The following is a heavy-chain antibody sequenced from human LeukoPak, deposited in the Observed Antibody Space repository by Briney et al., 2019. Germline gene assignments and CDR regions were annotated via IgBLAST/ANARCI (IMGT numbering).Heavy chain of an antibody. D-gene: IGHD1-1*01. Sequence: QPGGSLRLSCAASGFTFSSYGMHWVRQAPGKGLEWVAFILNGGSNKYYADSVKGRFTISRDDSKNTLYLQMNSLRTEDTAVYYCAKRGTGTTLFFDYWGQGTLVTVSS. CDR3: AKRGTGTTLFFDY. V-gene: IGHV3-30*02. CDR1: GFTFSSYG. J-gene: IGHJ4*02. CDR2: ILNGGSNK.